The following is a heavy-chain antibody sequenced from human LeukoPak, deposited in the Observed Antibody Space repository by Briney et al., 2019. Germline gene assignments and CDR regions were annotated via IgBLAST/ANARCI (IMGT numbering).Heavy chain of an antibody. CDR1: GGSFSGYY. Sequence: TPSETLSLTCAVYGGSFSGYYWSWIRQPPGKGLEWIEEINHSGSTNYNPSLKSRVTISVDTSKNQFSLKLSSVTAADTAVYYCARKHSSIFGVSKGDYFDYWGQGTLVTVSS. V-gene: IGHV4-34*01. CDR3: ARKHSSIFGVSKGDYFDY. D-gene: IGHD3-3*01. CDR2: INHSGST. J-gene: IGHJ4*02.